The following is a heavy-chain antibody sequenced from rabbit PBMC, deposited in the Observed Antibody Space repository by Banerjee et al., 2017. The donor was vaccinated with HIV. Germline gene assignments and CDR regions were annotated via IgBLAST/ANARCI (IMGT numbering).Heavy chain of an antibody. Sequence: QSLEESGGDLVKPEGSLTLTCTASGFSLSNKYVMCWVRQAPGKGLEWIACINTSSGNTVYATWAKGRFTISKTSSTTVTLQMTSLTAADTATYFCARTSGGSAWDLRGQGTLVTVS. V-gene: IGHV1S40*01. CDR3: ARTSGGSAWDL. D-gene: IGHD6-1*01. J-gene: IGHJ4*01. CDR2: INTSSGNT. CDR1: GFSLSNKYV.